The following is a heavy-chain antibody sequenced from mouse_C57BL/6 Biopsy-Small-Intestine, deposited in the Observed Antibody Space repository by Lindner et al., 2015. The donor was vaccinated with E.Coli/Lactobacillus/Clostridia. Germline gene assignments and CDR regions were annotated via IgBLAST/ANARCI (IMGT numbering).Heavy chain of an antibody. CDR2: ISGGSFTI. CDR3: ARHYYGSLMDY. D-gene: IGHD1-1*01. V-gene: IGHV5-17*01. Sequence: VQLQESGGGLVKPGGSLKLSCVASGFTSSDYGMNWVRQAPEKGLEWVAYISGGSFTIYYADTVKGRFTISRDNAKNTLFLQMTSLRSEDTAMYYCARHYYGSLMDYWGQGTSVTVSS. J-gene: IGHJ4*01. CDR1: GFTSSDYG.